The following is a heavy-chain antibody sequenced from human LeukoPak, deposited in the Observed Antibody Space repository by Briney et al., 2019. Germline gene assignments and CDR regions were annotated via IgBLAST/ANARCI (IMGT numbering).Heavy chain of an antibody. V-gene: IGHV3-23*01. D-gene: IGHD3-10*01. CDR1: GFTFSSYS. Sequence: GGSLRLPCAASGFTFSSYSMSWVRQAPGKGLQWVSGIGATTSYADSVKGRFTVSRDNSKNTVHLQMNSLRAEDTAVYYCATSQGSVWGQGTLVTVSS. J-gene: IGHJ4*02. CDR2: IGATT. CDR3: ATSQGSV.